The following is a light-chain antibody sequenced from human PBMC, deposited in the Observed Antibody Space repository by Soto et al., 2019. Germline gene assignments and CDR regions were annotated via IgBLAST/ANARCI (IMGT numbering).Light chain of an antibody. J-gene: IGKJ2*01. V-gene: IGKV1-39*01. CDR2: GAS. CDR3: QQSYRSPYT. CDR1: QSINIY. Sequence: IQMTQSPSSLSASVGDSVTVTCRASQSINIYLNWYQQKPGKAPTLLIYGASSLQSGVPSRFPGGGSPTDFTLTISSLQPEDFATYYCQQSYRSPYTFGQGTKLEIK.